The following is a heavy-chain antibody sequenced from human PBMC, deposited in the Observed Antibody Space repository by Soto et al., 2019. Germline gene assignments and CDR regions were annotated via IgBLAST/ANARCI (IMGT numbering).Heavy chain of an antibody. J-gene: IGHJ6*02. CDR1: GFTFSSSG. D-gene: IGHD2-15*01. CDR2: LWDDGSNK. Sequence: QVQLLESGGGVVQPGRSLRLSCAASGFTFSSSGMHWVRQAPGRGLEWVAVLWDDGSNKYYADSVKGRFTISRDNSKNTQYQQMNSLRAANTAVYYCARDQDVVVVAASNCYYDGMDVWGQGTTVTVSS. V-gene: IGHV3-33*01. CDR3: ARDQDVVVVAASNCYYDGMDV.